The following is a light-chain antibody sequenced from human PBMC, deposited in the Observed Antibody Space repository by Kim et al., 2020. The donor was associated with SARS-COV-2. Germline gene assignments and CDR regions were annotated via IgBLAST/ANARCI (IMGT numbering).Light chain of an antibody. CDR1: QSISNY. CDR2: AAS. Sequence: SVGDRVTITCRSSQSISNYVNWYQKKPGKAPKLLIYAASNLQRGVPSRFIGRGSGTDFTLTIVSLQPEDFATYYCQQSYTIPLFTFGPGTKVDIK. V-gene: IGKV1-39*01. J-gene: IGKJ3*01. CDR3: QQSYTIPLFT.